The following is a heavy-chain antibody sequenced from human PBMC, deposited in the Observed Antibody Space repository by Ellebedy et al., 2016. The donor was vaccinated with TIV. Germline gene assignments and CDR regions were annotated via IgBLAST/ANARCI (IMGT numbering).Heavy chain of an antibody. D-gene: IGHD3-10*01. CDR1: GGTFSSYA. J-gene: IGHJ4*02. Sequence: ASVKVSCKASGGTFSSYAISWVRQAPGQGLEWMGGIIPIFGTANYAQKFQGRVTMTRDTSISTAYMELSRLRSDDTAVYYCATSSRTYYYGSGSEYWGQGTLVTVSS. V-gene: IGHV1-69*05. CDR3: ATSSRTYYYGSGSEY. CDR2: IIPIFGTA.